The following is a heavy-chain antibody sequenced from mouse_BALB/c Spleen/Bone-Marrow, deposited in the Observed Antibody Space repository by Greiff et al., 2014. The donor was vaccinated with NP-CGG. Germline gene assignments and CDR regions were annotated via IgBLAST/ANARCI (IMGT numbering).Heavy chain of an antibody. CDR2: ISPSNGRS. CDR3: TRSALRRGGYALDY. CDR1: GYSFTSYW. Sequence: QVQLQQPRAELVKPGASVKLSCKASGYSFTSYWMHWVKQRPGQGLEWIGEISPSNGRSNYNEKFKSKATLTVDKSSSTAYMQLSGLTSEDSAVYYCTRSALRRGGYALDYWGLGTSVTVSS. J-gene: IGHJ4*01. D-gene: IGHD2-12*01. V-gene: IGHV1S81*02.